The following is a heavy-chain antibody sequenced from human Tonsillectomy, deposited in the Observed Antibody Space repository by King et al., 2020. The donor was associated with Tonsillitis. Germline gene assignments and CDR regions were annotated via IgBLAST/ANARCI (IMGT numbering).Heavy chain of an antibody. D-gene: IGHD1-26*01. Sequence: VQLVESGGGSVQPGGSLRLSCAVSGFPVSDNYMSWVRQAPGKGLEWVSVMYEGGSTYYADSVKGRFVISRDNSKNTVYLEMNSLRAEDTAIYYCAREHGSHWLPPGCWGRGTLVTVSS. V-gene: IGHV3-66*01. CDR3: AREHGSHWLPPGC. CDR1: GFPVSDNY. J-gene: IGHJ4*02. CDR2: MYEGGST.